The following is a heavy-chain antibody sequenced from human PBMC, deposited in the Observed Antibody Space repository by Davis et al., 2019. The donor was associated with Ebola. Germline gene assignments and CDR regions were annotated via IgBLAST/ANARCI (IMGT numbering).Heavy chain of an antibody. CDR3: ARHPPPNYGMDV. J-gene: IGHJ6*02. CDR2: IYYSGST. Sequence: PGGSLRLSCTVSGGSISSYYWSWIRQPPGKGLEWIGYIYYSGSTNYNPSLKSRVTISVDTSKNQFSLKLSSVTAADTAVYYCARHPPPNYGMDVWGQGTTVTVSS. CDR1: GGSISSYY. V-gene: IGHV4-59*08.